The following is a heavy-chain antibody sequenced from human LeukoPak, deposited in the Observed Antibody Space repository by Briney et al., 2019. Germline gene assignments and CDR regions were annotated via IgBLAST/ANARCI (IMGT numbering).Heavy chain of an antibody. CDR2: IGIAGDT. V-gene: IGHV3-13*04. CDR1: GFTFSRYD. Sequence: GGSLRLSCAASGFTFSRYDMHWVRQATGKGLEWVSGIGIAGDTYYPGSVKGRFTISRENAKNSLYLQMSSLRAGDTAVYYCARGRGDDSSGYHFDLWGRGTLVTVSS. D-gene: IGHD3-22*01. CDR3: ARGRGDDSSGYHFDL. J-gene: IGHJ2*01.